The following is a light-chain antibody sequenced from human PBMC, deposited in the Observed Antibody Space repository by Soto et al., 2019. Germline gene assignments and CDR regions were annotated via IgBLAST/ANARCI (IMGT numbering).Light chain of an antibody. CDR2: DAS. CDR3: RQYNSYSYT. V-gene: IGKV1-5*01. CDR1: QSISTW. Sequence: DIQMTQSPSTLSASVGDRVTITCRASQSISTWLAWYQQIPGKAPKLLIYDASTLESGVPSRFSGSGSGTEFTLTISSLQPDDYATYFCRQYNSYSYTFGQGTKVDIK. J-gene: IGKJ2*01.